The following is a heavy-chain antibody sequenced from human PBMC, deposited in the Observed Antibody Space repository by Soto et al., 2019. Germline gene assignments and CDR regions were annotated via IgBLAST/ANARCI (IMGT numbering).Heavy chain of an antibody. Sequence: SETLSLTCTVSGASINSYYWSWIRQPPGKGLEWIGYIFYSGSTTYNPSLKSRVTISVDTSKNQFSLKLKYVTAADTAVYYCARDAIIRGYTYGRAKDNAMAACCKGTMVTLAS. CDR2: IFYSGST. V-gene: IGHV4-59*01. J-gene: IGHJ6*04. CDR3: ARDAIIRGYTYGRAKDNAMAA. CDR1: GASINSYY. D-gene: IGHD5-18*01.